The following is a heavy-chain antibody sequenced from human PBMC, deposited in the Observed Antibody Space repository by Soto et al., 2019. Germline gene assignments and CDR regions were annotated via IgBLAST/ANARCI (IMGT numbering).Heavy chain of an antibody. CDR2: ITWNSRVL. Sequence: GGSLRLSCVGTGLNFDDFAMHWVRQAPGKGLEWVSGITWNSRVLAYADSVKGRFTISRANARNSLYLQMDSLRDEDTALYYCAKGGCDFWSTDYFDSWGQETLVTVSS. CDR3: AKGGCDFWSTDYFDS. J-gene: IGHJ4*02. CDR1: GLNFDDFA. D-gene: IGHD3-3*01. V-gene: IGHV3-9*01.